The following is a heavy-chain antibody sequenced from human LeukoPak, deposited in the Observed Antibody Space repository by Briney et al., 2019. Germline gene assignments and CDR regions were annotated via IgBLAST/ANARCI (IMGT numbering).Heavy chain of an antibody. CDR3: AKGPTVTTINYFDY. CDR1: GFTFSSYA. J-gene: IGHJ4*02. Sequence: GSLRLSCAASGFTFSSYAMSWVRPAPGKGLEWVSAISGSGGSTYYADSVKGRFTISRDNSKNTLYLQMNSLRAEDTAVYCCAKGPTVTTINYFDYWGQGTLVTVSS. V-gene: IGHV3-23*01. CDR2: ISGSGGST. D-gene: IGHD4-17*01.